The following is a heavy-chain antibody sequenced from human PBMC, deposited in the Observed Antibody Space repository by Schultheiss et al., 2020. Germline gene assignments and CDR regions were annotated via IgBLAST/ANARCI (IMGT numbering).Heavy chain of an antibody. D-gene: IGHD2-21*02. J-gene: IGHJ4*02. CDR1: GFTFSSYS. CDR2: ISSSSSYI. CDR3: ARNFVVVTASQNFDY. V-gene: IGHV3-21*01. Sequence: GGSLRLSCAASGFTFSSYSMNWVRQAPGKGLEWVSSISSSSSYIYYADSVKGRFTISRDNAKNSLYLQMNSLRAEDTAVYYCARNFVVVTASQNFDYWGQGTLVTVSS.